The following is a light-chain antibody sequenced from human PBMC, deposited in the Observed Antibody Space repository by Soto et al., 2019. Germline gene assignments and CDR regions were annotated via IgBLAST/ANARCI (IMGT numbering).Light chain of an antibody. V-gene: IGKV3-20*01. CDR1: QSVSSSY. Sequence: EIVLTQAPGTLSLSPGERATLSCRASQSVSSSYLAWYQQKPGQAPRLLIYGASSRATGIPDRFSGSGSGTDFTLTINRLEPEDFAVYYCQQYGRSPRTFGQGTKVDI. CDR3: QQYGRSPRT. CDR2: GAS. J-gene: IGKJ1*01.